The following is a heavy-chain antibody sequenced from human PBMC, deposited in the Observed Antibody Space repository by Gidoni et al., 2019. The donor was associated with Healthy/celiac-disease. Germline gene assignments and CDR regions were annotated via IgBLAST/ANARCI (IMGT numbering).Heavy chain of an antibody. CDR2: IYYSGST. CDR1: GGSISSSSYY. V-gene: IGHV4-39*07. CDR3: ARAIDGYYSV. J-gene: IGHJ4*02. Sequence: QLQLQASGPGLVKPSETLSLTCPVSGGSISSSSYYWGWIRQPPGKGLEWIGSIYYSGSTYYNPSLKSRVTISVDTSKNQFSLKLSSVTAADTAVYYCARAIDGYYSVWGQGTLVTVSS. D-gene: IGHD5-12*01.